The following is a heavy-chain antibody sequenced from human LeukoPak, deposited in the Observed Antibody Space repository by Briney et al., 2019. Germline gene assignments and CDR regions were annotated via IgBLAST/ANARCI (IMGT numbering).Heavy chain of an antibody. Sequence: ASVKVSCKVSGYTLTELSMHWVRQAPGKGLEWMGGFDPEDGETIYAQKFQGRVTMTEDTSTDTAYMELSSLRSEDTAVYYCATDREVTGYYGMDVWGQETTVTVSS. CDR2: FDPEDGET. V-gene: IGHV1-24*01. CDR1: GYTLTELS. CDR3: ATDREVTGYYGMDV. D-gene: IGHD1-20*01. J-gene: IGHJ6*02.